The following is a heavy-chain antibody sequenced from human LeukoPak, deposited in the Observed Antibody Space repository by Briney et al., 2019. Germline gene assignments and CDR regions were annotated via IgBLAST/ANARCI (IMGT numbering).Heavy chain of an antibody. V-gene: IGHV4-34*01. CDR3: AREVYDSSGYYRVYFDY. Sequence: PSETLSLTCAVYGGSFSGYYWSWIRQPPGKGLEWIGEINHSGSTNYNPSLKSRVTISVDTSKNQFSLKLSSVTAADTAVYYCAREVYDSSGYYRVYFDYWGQGTLVTVSS. CDR1: GGSFSGYY. D-gene: IGHD3-22*01. J-gene: IGHJ4*02. CDR2: INHSGST.